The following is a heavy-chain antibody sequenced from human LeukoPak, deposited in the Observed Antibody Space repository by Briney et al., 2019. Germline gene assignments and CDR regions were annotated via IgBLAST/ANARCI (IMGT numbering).Heavy chain of an antibody. CDR3: ARDQGYYYDSRGYPAGNYCIDP. Sequence: PGGSLRSSCAVLGITLTSYGTEWVRQAPGKGLEWVSFISSTGNTIYYADSVKGRFTISRDNSKNTLYLQMNSLRAADTAVYYCARDQGYYYDSRGYPAGNYCIDPWGQGTPVTVSS. V-gene: IGHV3-48*01. CDR2: ISSTGNTI. D-gene: IGHD3-22*01. CDR1: GITLTSYG. J-gene: IGHJ6*02.